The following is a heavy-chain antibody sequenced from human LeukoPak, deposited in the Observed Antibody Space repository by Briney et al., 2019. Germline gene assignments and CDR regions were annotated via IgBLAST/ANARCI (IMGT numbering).Heavy chain of an antibody. V-gene: IGHV3-66*02. J-gene: IGHJ6*02. Sequence: GGSLRLSCAASTFTVRNNFMSWVRQASGKGLEWVSLIYSGGSTYYADSVKGRFTISRDNSKNTLYLQMNSLRAEDTAVYYCAGDYYYGMDVWGQGTTVTVSS. CDR3: AGDYYYGMDV. CDR2: IYSGGST. CDR1: TFTVRNNF.